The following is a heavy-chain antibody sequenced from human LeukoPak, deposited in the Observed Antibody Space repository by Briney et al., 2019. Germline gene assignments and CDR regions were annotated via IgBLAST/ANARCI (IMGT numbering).Heavy chain of an antibody. CDR2: IYHSGST. V-gene: IGHV4-34*01. CDR3: ARVDTIVQFDY. J-gene: IGHJ4*02. D-gene: IGHD2-2*03. CDR1: GGSFSGYY. Sequence: PSETLSLTCAVYGGSFSGYYWSWIRQPPGKGLEWIGEIYHSGSTNYNPSLKSRVTISVDKSKNQFSLKLSSVTAADTAVYYCARVDTIVQFDYWGQGTLVTVSS.